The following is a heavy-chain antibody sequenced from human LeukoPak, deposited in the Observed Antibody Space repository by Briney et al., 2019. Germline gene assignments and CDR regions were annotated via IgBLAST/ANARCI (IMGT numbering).Heavy chain of an antibody. Sequence: TLSLTCTVSGGSISSGGYYWSWVRQHPGKGLEWIGYIYYSGSTYYNPSLKSRVTISVDTSKNQFSLKLSSVTAADTAVYYCARGTYYYDSSGLDAFDIWGQGTMVTVSS. J-gene: IGHJ3*02. CDR1: GGSISSGGYY. CDR2: IYYSGST. D-gene: IGHD3-22*01. CDR3: ARGTYYYDSSGLDAFDI. V-gene: IGHV4-31*03.